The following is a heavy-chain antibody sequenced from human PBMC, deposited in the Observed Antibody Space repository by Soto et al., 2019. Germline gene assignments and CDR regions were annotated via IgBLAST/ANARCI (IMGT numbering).Heavy chain of an antibody. Sequence: PSETLSLTCTVSGGSISSGGYYWSWIRQHPGKGLEWIGYIYYSGGTYYNPSLKRRVTISVDTSKNQFSLKLSSVTAADTAVYSCARDRNRVDYVMDVWGQGTTVTVSS. CDR2: IYYSGGT. J-gene: IGHJ6*02. CDR1: GGSISSGGYY. D-gene: IGHD2-15*01. CDR3: ARDRNRVDYVMDV. V-gene: IGHV4-31*03.